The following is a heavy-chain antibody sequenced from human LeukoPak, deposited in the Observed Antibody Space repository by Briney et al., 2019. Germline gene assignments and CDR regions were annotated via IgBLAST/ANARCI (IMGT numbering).Heavy chain of an antibody. CDR2: ISYDGSNK. CDR3: ARDAVAGPYYYYYMDV. D-gene: IGHD6-19*01. Sequence: PGGSLRLSCAASGFTFSSYAMHWVRQAPGKGLEWVAVISYDGSNKYYADSVKGRFTISRDNSKNTLYLQMNSLRAEDTAVYYCARDAVAGPYYYYYMDVWGKGTTVTVSS. J-gene: IGHJ6*03. CDR1: GFTFSSYA. V-gene: IGHV3-30*04.